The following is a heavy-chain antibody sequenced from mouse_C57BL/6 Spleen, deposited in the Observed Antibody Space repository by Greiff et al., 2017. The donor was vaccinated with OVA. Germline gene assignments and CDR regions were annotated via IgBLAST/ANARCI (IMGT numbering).Heavy chain of an antibody. J-gene: IGHJ1*03. CDR3: ARELVWYFDV. V-gene: IGHV1-64*01. CDR2: IHPNSGST. CDR1: GYTFTSYW. D-gene: IGHD4-1*01. Sequence: QVQLQQPGAELVKPGASVKLSCKASGYTFTSYWMHWVKQRPGQGLEWIGMIHPNSGSTNYNEKFKSKATLNVDKSSSTAYMQLSSLTSEDAAVYSCARELVWYFDVWGTGTTVTVSS.